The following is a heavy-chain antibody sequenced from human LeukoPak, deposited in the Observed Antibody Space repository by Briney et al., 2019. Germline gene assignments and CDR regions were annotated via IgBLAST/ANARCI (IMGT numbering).Heavy chain of an antibody. V-gene: IGHV3-23*01. CDR2: VSGGSDST. CDR3: ARDRRPGNYYGMDV. D-gene: IGHD1-1*01. J-gene: IGHJ6*02. CDR1: GFTISTYA. Sequence: GGSLRLSCAASGFTISTYALSWVRQTPGKGLEWVSSVSGGSDSTYYADSVKGRFTISRDTSKNTLYLQMNSLRAEDTAVYYCARDRRPGNYYGMDVWGQGTTVTVSS.